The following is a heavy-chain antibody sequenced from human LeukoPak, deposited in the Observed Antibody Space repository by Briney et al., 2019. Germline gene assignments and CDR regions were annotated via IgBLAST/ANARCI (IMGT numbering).Heavy chain of an antibody. V-gene: IGHV4-59*01. D-gene: IGHD6-19*01. J-gene: IGHJ4*02. CDR2: IYYSGST. CDR1: GDSISSYY. CDR3: ARSLSESSGWYQSFGYYFDY. Sequence: SETLSLTCTVSGDSISSYYWSWIRQPPGKGLEWIGYIYYSGSTNYNPSLKSRVTISVDTSKNQFSLKLSSVTAADTAVYYCARSLSESSGWYQSFGYYFDYWGQGTLVTVSS.